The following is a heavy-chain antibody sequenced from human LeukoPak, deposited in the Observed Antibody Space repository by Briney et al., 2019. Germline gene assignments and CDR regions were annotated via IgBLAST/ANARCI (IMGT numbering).Heavy chain of an antibody. J-gene: IGHJ5*02. CDR3: AISGYYYGSGKGSDWFDP. CDR1: GYSFTSYW. D-gene: IGHD3-10*01. V-gene: IGHV5-51*01. Sequence: GESLKISCKGSGYSFTSYWIGWVRQMPGKGLEWMGIIYPGDSDTRYSPSFQGQVTISADKSISTAYLQWSSLKASDTAMCYCAISGYYYGSGKGSDWFDPWGQGTLVTVSS. CDR2: IYPGDSDT.